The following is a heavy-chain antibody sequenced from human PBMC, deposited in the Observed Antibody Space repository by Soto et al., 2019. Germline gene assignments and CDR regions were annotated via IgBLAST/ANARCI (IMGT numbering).Heavy chain of an antibody. V-gene: IGHV4-31*02. CDR2: IYYSGST. D-gene: IGHD3-3*01. J-gene: IGHJ6*03. Sequence: SEPLSLTCTVSGRSISSGGYYWSWIRQHPGKGLEWIGYIYYSGSTYYNPSLKSRVTISVDTSKNQFSLKLSSVTAADTAVYYCARDLGPYYDFWSGYTPSYMDVWGKGTTVT. CDR1: GRSISSGGYY. CDR3: ARDLGPYYDFWSGYTPSYMDV.